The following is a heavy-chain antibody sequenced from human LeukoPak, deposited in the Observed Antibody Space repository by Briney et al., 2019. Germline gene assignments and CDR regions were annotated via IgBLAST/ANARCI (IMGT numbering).Heavy chain of an antibody. Sequence: ASVKVSCKVSGYTLTELSMHWVRQAPGKGLEWMGGFDPEDGETIYAQKFQGRVTMTEDTSTDTAYMELSSLRSEDTAVYYCATLYYYGSGSYWDSPRMDVWGQGTTVTVSS. CDR1: GYTLTELS. CDR3: ATLYYYGSGSYWDSPRMDV. V-gene: IGHV1-24*01. D-gene: IGHD3-10*01. CDR2: FDPEDGET. J-gene: IGHJ6*02.